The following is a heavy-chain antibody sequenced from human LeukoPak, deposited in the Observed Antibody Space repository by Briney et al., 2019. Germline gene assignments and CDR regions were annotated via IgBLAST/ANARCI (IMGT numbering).Heavy chain of an antibody. Sequence: LEASVKVSCKASGYTFTGYYMHWVRQAPGQGLEWMGWINPNSGGTNYAQKFQGRVTMTRDTSISTAYMELSRLRSDDTAVYYCGLYDSSGNALNYWGQGTLVTVSS. D-gene: IGHD3-22*01. V-gene: IGHV1-2*03. J-gene: IGHJ4*02. CDR3: GLYDSSGNALNY. CDR2: INPNSGGT. CDR1: GYTFTGYY.